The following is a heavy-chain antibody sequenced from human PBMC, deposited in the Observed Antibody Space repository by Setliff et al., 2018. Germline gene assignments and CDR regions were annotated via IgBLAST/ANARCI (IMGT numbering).Heavy chain of an antibody. Sequence: SETLSLTCTVSGGSIGPHYWSWIRQAPGKGLEWIGHIFYSDTAKYNPSLESRAAISVDSSKNQFSLKLRSVTAADTAVYYCAKGGGRYHSASWGQGTLVTVSS. J-gene: IGHJ4*02. D-gene: IGHD1-26*01. CDR1: GGSIGPHY. CDR3: AKGGGRYHSAS. V-gene: IGHV4-59*11. CDR2: IFYSDTA.